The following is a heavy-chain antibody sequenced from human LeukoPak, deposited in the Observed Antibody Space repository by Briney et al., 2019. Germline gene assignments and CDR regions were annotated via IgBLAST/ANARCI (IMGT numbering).Heavy chain of an antibody. V-gene: IGHV3-64*02. Sequence: GGSLRLSCAASGFIFNSYAMHWVRQAPGRGLEYVSAITSSGNNIFYADSVKGRFTISRDNSKDTLYLQMGNLRAEDMAVYYCTRGPGYDYVWGSFRADYWGQGTLVTVSS. CDR3: TRGPGYDYVWGSFRADY. D-gene: IGHD3-16*02. CDR1: GFIFNSYA. CDR2: ITSSGNNI. J-gene: IGHJ4*02.